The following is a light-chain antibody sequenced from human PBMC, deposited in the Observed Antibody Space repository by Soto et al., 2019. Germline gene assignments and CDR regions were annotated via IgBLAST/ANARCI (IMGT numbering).Light chain of an antibody. J-gene: IGKJ2*01. CDR2: WAS. Sequence: DIVMTQSPDSLAVSLGERATINCKSSQSVLYSSNNKNYLAWYQQKPGQPPKLLIYWASTRESGVPDRFSGSGSGTDFTLDISRLRAEDVAVYYCQQYYSTPYTFGQGTKLEIK. CDR1: QSVLYSSNNKNY. V-gene: IGKV4-1*01. CDR3: QQYYSTPYT.